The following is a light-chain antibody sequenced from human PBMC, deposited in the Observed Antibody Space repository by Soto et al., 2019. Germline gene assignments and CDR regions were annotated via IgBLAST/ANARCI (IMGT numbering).Light chain of an antibody. CDR1: QSISSY. CDR3: QQSYSTQCLT. Sequence: DIQMTQSPSSLSASVGDRVTITCRASQSISSYLNWYQQKPGKAPKLLIYAASSLQSGVPSRFSGSGSGTDFTLTISSLQPEDFATYYCQQSYSTQCLTFGGGTKVEIK. J-gene: IGKJ4*01. CDR2: AAS. V-gene: IGKV1-39*01.